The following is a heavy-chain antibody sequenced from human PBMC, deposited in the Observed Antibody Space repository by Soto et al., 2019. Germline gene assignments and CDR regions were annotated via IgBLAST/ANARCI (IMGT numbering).Heavy chain of an antibody. CDR2: ISYDGTNT. D-gene: IGHD2-15*01. CDR1: GFTFSSYG. V-gene: IGHV3-30*03. Sequence: GGSLRLSCAASGFTFSSYGMHWVRQAPGTGLEWVALISYDGTNTYYADSVKGRFTISRDNSKNTVYLQMNSLRPDDTAVYFCARVDTEVVVAGTAFAYWGQGTLVTVSS. J-gene: IGHJ4*02. CDR3: ARVDTEVVVAGTAFAY.